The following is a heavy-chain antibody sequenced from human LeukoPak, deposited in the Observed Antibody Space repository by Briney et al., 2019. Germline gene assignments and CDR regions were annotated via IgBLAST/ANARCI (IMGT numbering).Heavy chain of an antibody. CDR1: GYTFTGYD. V-gene: IGHV1-8*03. Sequence: ASVKVPCKASGYTFTGYDINWVRQATGQGLEWMGWMNPNSGNTGYAQKFQGRVTITRNTSIGTAYMELSSLRSEDTAVYYCARGLTMVRGVDAFDIWGQGTMVTVSS. CDR3: ARGLTMVRGVDAFDI. D-gene: IGHD3-10*01. CDR2: MNPNSGNT. J-gene: IGHJ3*02.